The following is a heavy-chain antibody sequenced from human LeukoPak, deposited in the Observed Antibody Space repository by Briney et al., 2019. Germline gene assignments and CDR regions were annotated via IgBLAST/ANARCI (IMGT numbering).Heavy chain of an antibody. V-gene: IGHV4-59*01. J-gene: IGHJ4*02. D-gene: IGHD3-22*01. CDR1: GGSISSYY. CDR3: ASLSSGPRGY. Sequence: SETLSLTCTVSGGSISSYYWSWIRQPPGKGLEWIGYIYYSGSTNYNPSLKSRVTISVDTSKNLFSLKLSSVTAADTAVYYCASLSSGPRGYWGQGTLVTVSS. CDR2: IYYSGST.